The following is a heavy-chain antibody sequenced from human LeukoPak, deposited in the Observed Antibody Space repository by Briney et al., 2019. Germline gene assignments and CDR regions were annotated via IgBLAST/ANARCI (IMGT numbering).Heavy chain of an antibody. CDR1: GLTFSNSW. D-gene: IGHD1-14*01. V-gene: IGHV3-15*01. CDR2: IKRKSDGWTT. J-gene: IGHJ4*02. CDR3: TTELDVRPNHY. Sequence: GGSLTLSCAASGLTFSNSWMSWVRQAPGKGLEWVGRIKRKSDGWTTDYVAPVKGRFTISRDDSKNTLYLQMNSLKSEDTAVYYCTTELDVRPNHYWGQGTLVTVSS.